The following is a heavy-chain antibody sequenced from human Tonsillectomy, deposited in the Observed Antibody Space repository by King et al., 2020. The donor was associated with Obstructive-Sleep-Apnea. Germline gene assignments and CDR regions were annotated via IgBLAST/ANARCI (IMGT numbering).Heavy chain of an antibody. D-gene: IGHD6-19*01. Sequence: VQLQESGPGLVKPSETLSLTCTVSDGSISNYYWTWIRQPPGKGLEWVGYIYYSGSTNCNPPLKSRVTVSVDTSKNQLSLNLTSVTAADTAVYYCARGVPRSKLESGWAPFDIWGQGTMVTVSS. J-gene: IGHJ3*02. CDR3: ARGVPRSKLESGWAPFDI. CDR1: DGSISNYY. V-gene: IGHV4-59*01. CDR2: IYYSGST.